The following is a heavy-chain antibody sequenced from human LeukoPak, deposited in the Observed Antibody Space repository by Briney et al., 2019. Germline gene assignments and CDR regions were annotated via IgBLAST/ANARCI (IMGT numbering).Heavy chain of an antibody. CDR3: ARGARGTWAWGD. V-gene: IGHV1-2*06. J-gene: IGHJ4*02. CDR2: INPNSGGT. D-gene: IGHD3-10*01. CDR1: GYTFTSYD. Sequence: ASVKVSCKASGYTFTSYDINWVRQAPGQGLEWMGRINPNSGGTNYAQKFQGRVTMTRDTSISTAYMELSRLRSDDTAVYYCARGARGTWAWGDWGQGTLVTVSS.